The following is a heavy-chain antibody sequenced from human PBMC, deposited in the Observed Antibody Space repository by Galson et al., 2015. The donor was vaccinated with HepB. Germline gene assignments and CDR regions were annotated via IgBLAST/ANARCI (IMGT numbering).Heavy chain of an antibody. V-gene: IGHV4-30-4*01. Sequence: TLSLTCTVSGGSISSGDYYWSWIRQPPGKGLEWIGYIYYSGSTYYNPSLKSRVTISVDTSKNQFSLKLSSVTAADTAVYYCARDYYDSSGHREGYFDYWGQGTLVTVSS. J-gene: IGHJ4*02. CDR3: ARDYYDSSGHREGYFDY. CDR2: IYYSGST. D-gene: IGHD3-22*01. CDR1: GGSISSGDYY.